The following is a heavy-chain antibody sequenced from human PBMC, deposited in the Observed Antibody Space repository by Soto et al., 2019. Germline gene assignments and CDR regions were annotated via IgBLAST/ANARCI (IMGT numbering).Heavy chain of an antibody. Sequence: EVQLLESGGGLVQPGGSLSLSCAASGFTFSSYGMGWVRQAPGKGLEWVSAISGSGGSTYYADSVKGRFTISRDNSKNTLYLQMNSLRAEDTAVYYCAKAQVVGATTPFDYWGQGTLVTVSS. CDR1: GFTFSSYG. V-gene: IGHV3-23*01. CDR2: ISGSGGST. D-gene: IGHD1-26*01. J-gene: IGHJ4*02. CDR3: AKAQVVGATTPFDY.